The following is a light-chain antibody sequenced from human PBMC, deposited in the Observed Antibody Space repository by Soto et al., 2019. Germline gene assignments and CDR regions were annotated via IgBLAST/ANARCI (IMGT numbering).Light chain of an antibody. CDR1: QSVSSW. Sequence: DIQMTQTPSTLSASVGDRVTITCRASQSVSSWLAWYQQKPGKAPKLLIYDASSLESGVPSRFSGSVSGTEFTLTISSLQPDDFATYYCQQYDAYPWTVGQGTNVDIK. V-gene: IGKV1-5*01. CDR3: QQYDAYPWT. J-gene: IGKJ1*01. CDR2: DAS.